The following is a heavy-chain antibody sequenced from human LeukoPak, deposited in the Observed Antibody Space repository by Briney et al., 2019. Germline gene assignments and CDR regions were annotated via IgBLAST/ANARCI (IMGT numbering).Heavy chain of an antibody. CDR2: INHSGST. CDR1: GGSFSGYY. J-gene: IGHJ5*02. CDR3: ARPRYGSGSYYNRRGSNWFDP. Sequence: SETLSLTCAVYGGSFSGYYWRWIRQPPGKGLEWIGEINHSGSTNYNPSLKSRVTISVDTSKNQFSLKLSSVTAADTAVYYCARPRYGSGSYYNRRGSNWFDPWGQGTLVTVSS. V-gene: IGHV4-34*01. D-gene: IGHD3-10*01.